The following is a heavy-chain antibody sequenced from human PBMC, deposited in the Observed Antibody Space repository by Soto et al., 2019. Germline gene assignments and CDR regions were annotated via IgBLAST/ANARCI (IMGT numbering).Heavy chain of an antibody. CDR1: GGTFSSYT. CDR3: ASLAMLSDCGGDCYPPSPKNNWFDP. D-gene: IGHD2-21*01. Sequence: SVKVSCKASGGTFSSYTISWVRQAPGQGLEWMGRIIPILGIANYAQKFQGRVTITADKSTSTAYMELSSLRSEDTAVYYCASLAMLSDCGGDCYPPSPKNNWFDPWGQGTLVTVSS. V-gene: IGHV1-69*02. J-gene: IGHJ5*02. CDR2: IIPILGIA.